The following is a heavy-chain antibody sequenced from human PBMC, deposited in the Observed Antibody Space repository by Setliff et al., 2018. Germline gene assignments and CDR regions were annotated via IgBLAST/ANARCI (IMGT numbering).Heavy chain of an antibody. CDR2: IYHSGSI. CDR3: ARGLEGEDYFYYMDV. CDR1: GGSISSSNW. V-gene: IGHV4-4*02. J-gene: IGHJ6*03. D-gene: IGHD2-21*01. Sequence: SETLSLTCTVSGGSISSSNWWTWVRQPPGKGLEWIGEIYHSGSINYNPSLKSRVTMSVDKSKNQFSLKLTSVSAADTAVYYCARGLEGEDYFYYMDVWGKGNTVTVSS.